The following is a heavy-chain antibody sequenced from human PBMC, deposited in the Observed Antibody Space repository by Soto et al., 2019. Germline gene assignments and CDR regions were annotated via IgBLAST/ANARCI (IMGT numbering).Heavy chain of an antibody. V-gene: IGHV3-30*04. CDR2: ISYHGNTE. Sequence: PGGSLRLSCTASGFTFSHYALHWLRQTPGKGLEWVAYISYHGNTEKYADSVRGRFTISRDNAKNSVYLQMDSLRVEDTAVYYCAREGALKPFSSWGQGALVTVSS. CDR1: GFTFSHYA. CDR3: AREGALKPFSS. J-gene: IGHJ5*02.